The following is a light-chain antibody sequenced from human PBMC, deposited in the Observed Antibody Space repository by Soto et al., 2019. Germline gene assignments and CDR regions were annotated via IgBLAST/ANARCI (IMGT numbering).Light chain of an antibody. V-gene: IGKV1-9*01. J-gene: IGKJ3*01. Sequence: DIQMTQSPSFLSASVGDRVTITCRASQGISRYLAWYQQKPGKAPKLLIYAASTVQGGVPSRFSGSGSGTEFTLAISSLQPEDFTTYFCQQHNNYPFTFGPGTKVDIK. CDR2: AAS. CDR3: QQHNNYPFT. CDR1: QGISRY.